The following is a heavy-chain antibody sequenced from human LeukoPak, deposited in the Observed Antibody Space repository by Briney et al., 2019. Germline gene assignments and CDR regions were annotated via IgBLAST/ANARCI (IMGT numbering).Heavy chain of an antibody. V-gene: IGHV3-23*01. Sequence: QAGGSLRLSCAASGFTFSSYAMSWVRQAPGKGLAWVSAISGSGGSTYYADSVKGRFTISRDNSKNTLYLQMNSLRAEDTAVYYCAKLVVITKYYFDYWGQGTLVTVSS. J-gene: IGHJ4*02. CDR1: GFTFSSYA. CDR2: ISGSGGST. D-gene: IGHD3-22*01. CDR3: AKLVVITKYYFDY.